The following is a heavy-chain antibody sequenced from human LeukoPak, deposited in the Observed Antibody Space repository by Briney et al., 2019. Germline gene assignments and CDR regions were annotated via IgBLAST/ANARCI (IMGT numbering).Heavy chain of an antibody. V-gene: IGHV3-33*01. CDR1: GFTFSSCD. Sequence: GGSLRLSCAASGFTFSSCDMHWVRQAPGKGLEWVAVIWYDGTNKYYADSVKGRFTISRDNSKNTLYLQMNSLRAEDTAVYYCARGRDGYNWINYWGQGTLVTVSS. CDR2: IWYDGTNK. CDR3: ARGRDGYNWINY. J-gene: IGHJ4*02. D-gene: IGHD5-24*01.